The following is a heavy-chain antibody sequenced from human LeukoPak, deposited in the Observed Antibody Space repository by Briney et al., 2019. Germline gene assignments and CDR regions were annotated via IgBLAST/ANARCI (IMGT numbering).Heavy chain of an antibody. J-gene: IGHJ4*02. CDR1: GYTFISYG. Sequence: ASLRVSCKASGYTFISYGISWVRQAPGQRLEWMGWISAYNGETNYIQKLQGRVTMTRDTSTSPAYLELRSLRSDDTAVYYCARAVSYPYDILAGYYLTLDYWGQGTLVTVSS. CDR3: ARAVSYPYDILAGYYLTLDY. D-gene: IGHD3-9*01. CDR2: ISAYNGET. V-gene: IGHV1-18*01.